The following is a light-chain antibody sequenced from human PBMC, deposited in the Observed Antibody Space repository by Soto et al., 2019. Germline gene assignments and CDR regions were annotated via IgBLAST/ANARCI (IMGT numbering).Light chain of an antibody. V-gene: IGLV4-60*01. CDR2: LEGSGSY. J-gene: IGLJ2*01. Sequence: QPVLTQSSSASASLGSSVKLTCTLSSGHSSYIIAWHQQQPGKAPRYLMKLEGSGSYNKGSGVPDRFSGSSSGADRYLTICTLRFEAEANYHCENGDSNTREFCGGT. CDR3: ENGDSNTRE. CDR1: SGHSSYI.